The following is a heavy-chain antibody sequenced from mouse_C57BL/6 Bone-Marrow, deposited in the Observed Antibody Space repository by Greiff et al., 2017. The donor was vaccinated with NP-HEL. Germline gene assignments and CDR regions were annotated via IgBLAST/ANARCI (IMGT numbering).Heavy chain of an antibody. Sequence: DVMLVESGGDLVKPGGSLKLSCAASGFTFSSYGMSWVRQTPDKRLEWVATISSGGSYTYYPDSVKGRFTISRDNAKNTLYLQMSSLKSEDTAMYYCARRGGLDYWGQGTTLTVSS. V-gene: IGHV5-6*02. CDR3: ARRGGLDY. J-gene: IGHJ2*01. CDR2: ISSGGSYT. CDR1: GFTFSSYG.